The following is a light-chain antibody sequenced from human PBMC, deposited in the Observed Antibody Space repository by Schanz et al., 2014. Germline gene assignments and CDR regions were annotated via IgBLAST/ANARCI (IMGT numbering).Light chain of an antibody. CDR1: QNIATW. Sequence: DIQMTQSPSTLSASVGDRVTITCRASQNIATWLAWYQQKPGKAPNLLIYDASSLESGVPSRFSASGSGTEFTLTINSLQPDDFATYYCQQYYRYPYTFGRGSRLDIK. CDR2: DAS. V-gene: IGKV1-5*01. J-gene: IGKJ2*01. CDR3: QQYYRYPYT.